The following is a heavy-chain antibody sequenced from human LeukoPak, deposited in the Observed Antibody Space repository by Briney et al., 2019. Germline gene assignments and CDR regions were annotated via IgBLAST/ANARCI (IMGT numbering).Heavy chain of an antibody. J-gene: IGHJ4*02. V-gene: IGHV1-2*02. CDR1: GYTFTGYY. Sequence: ASVKVSCKASGYTFTGYYMHWVRQAPGQGLERMGWINPNSGGTNYAQKFQGRVTMTRDTSISTAYMELSRLRSDDTAVYYCARDTGVEWIQLWFDYWGQGTLVTVSS. CDR2: INPNSGGT. D-gene: IGHD5-18*01. CDR3: ARDTGVEWIQLWFDY.